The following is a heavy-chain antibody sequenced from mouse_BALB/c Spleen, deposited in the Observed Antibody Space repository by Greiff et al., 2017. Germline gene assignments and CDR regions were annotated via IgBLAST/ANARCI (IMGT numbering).Heavy chain of an antibody. CDR3: ARRENYYGSSSYYFDY. J-gene: IGHJ2*01. CDR1: GFTFSSYA. D-gene: IGHD1-1*01. Sequence: EVMLVESGGGLVKPGGSLKLSCAASGFTFSSYAMSWVRQTPEKRLEWVASISSGGSTYYPDSVKGRFTISRDNARNILYLQMSSLRSEDTAMYYCARRENYYGSSSYYFDYWGQGTTLTVSA. CDR2: ISSGGST. V-gene: IGHV5-6-5*01.